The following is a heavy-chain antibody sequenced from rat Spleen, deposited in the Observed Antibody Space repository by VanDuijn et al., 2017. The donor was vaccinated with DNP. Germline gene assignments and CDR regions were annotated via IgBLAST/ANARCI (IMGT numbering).Heavy chain of an antibody. CDR1: GFTFSTFP. D-gene: IGHD1-1*01. J-gene: IGHJ4*01. CDR2: ISTNGGST. V-gene: IGHV5-46*01. CDR3: ARSYYSGDDAMDA. Sequence: EVQLVASGGGLVQPGRSMKLSCAASGFTFSTFPMAWVRQAPTKGLEWVASISTNGGSTYYRDSVKGRFTISRDNAKSSLYLQMNSLKSEDTATYYCARSYYSGDDAMDAWGQGTSVTVSS.